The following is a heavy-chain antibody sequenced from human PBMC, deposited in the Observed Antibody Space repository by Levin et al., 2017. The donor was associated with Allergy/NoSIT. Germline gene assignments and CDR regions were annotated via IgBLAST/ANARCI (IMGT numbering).Heavy chain of an antibody. CDR3: ARAQEENRHRGVAFDS. CDR1: GGTFSSYA. V-gene: IGHV1-69*06. Sequence: SVKVSCKASGGTFSSYAISWVRQAPGQGLEWMGGIIPIFGTANYAQKFQGRVTITADKSTSTAYMELSSRRTEETAVCYWARAQEENRHRGVAFDSWGQGTMVTVSS. J-gene: IGHJ3*02. CDR2: IIPIFGTA. D-gene: IGHD2/OR15-2a*01.